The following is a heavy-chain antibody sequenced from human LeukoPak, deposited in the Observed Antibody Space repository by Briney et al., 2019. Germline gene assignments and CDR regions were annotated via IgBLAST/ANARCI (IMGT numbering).Heavy chain of an antibody. D-gene: IGHD4-11*01. CDR1: GYSINSGYS. J-gene: IGHJ5*02. CDR2: IYHSGYA. Sequence: SETLSLTCAVSGYSINSGYSWTWLRQRPGKGLEWIGIIYHSGYAYYNPSLKSRVTISLDASKNQFSLRLSSVTAADTAVYYCARNSSLTTLKVGWFDPWGQGTLVTVSS. V-gene: IGHV4-38-2*01. CDR3: ARNSSLTTLKVGWFDP.